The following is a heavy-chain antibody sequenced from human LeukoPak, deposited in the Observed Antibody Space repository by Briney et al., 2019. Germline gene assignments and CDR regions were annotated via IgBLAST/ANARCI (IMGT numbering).Heavy chain of an antibody. D-gene: IGHD4-17*01. V-gene: IGHV3-21*01. CDR1: GFTFSSYS. CDR3: ARAKGPTTVTPPDY. CDR2: ISSSSSYI. J-gene: IGHJ4*02. Sequence: GGSLRLSCAASGFTFSSYSMNWVRQAPGKGLEWVSSISSSSSYIYYADSVKGRFTISRDNAKNSLYLQMNSLRAEDTAVYYCARAKGPTTVTPPDYWGQETLVTVSS.